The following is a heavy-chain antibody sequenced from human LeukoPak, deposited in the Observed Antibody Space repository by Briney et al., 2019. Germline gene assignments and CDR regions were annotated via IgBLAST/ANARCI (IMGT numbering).Heavy chain of an antibody. D-gene: IGHD3-10*01. CDR3: ARRRYGSGSYLRSYWFDP. V-gene: IGHV4-39*07. J-gene: IGHJ5*02. CDR1: GVSISSSNSY. CDR2: INHSGST. Sequence: MSSETLSLTCTVSGVSISSSNSYWSWIRQPPGKGLEWIGEINHSGSTNYNPSLKSRVTISVDTSKNQFSLKLSSVTAADTAVYYCARRRYGSGSYLRSYWFDPWGQGTLVTVSS.